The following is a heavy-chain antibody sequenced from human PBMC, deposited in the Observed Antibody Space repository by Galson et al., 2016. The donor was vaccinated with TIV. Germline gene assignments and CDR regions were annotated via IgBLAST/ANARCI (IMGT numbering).Heavy chain of an antibody. CDR2: ITSGDTT. D-gene: IGHD3-9*01. CDR1: GFTFGAYS. Sequence: SLRLSCAAFGFTFGAYSMIWVRQAPGKGLEWVSTITSGDTTYYADSVRGRFTTSRDNSKNTLYLQMDSLRAEDTAIYYCAKDRILQYFDWLLCDSWGQGTLVTVSS. CDR3: AKDRILQYFDWLLCDS. J-gene: IGHJ4*02. V-gene: IGHV3-23*01.